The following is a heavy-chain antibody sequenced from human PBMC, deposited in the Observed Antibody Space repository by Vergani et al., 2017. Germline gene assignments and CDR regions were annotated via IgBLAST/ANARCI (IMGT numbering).Heavy chain of an antibody. CDR1: GFTFSSYG. D-gene: IGHD3-10*01. V-gene: IGHV3-30*18. J-gene: IGHJ3*02. CDR2: ISYDGSNK. Sequence: QVQLVESGGGVVQPGRSLRLSCAASGFTFSSYGMHWVRQAPGKGLEWVAVISYDGSNKYYADSVKGRFTISRDNSKNTLYLQMNSLRAEDTAVYCCAKPYGSGSYYPSPDAFDIWGQGTMVTVSS. CDR3: AKPYGSGSYYPSPDAFDI.